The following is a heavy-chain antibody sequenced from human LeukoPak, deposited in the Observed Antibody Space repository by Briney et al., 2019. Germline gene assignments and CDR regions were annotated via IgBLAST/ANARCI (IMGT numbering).Heavy chain of an antibody. Sequence: SETLSLTCAVYGGSFSGYYWSWIRQPPGKGLEWIGEINHSGSTNYNPSLKSRVTISVDTSKNQFSLKLSSVTAADTAVYYCARRRQTDYSDWGQGTLVTVSS. CDR1: GGSFSGYY. J-gene: IGHJ4*02. D-gene: IGHD5-12*01. CDR2: INHSGST. V-gene: IGHV4-34*01. CDR3: ARRRQTDYSD.